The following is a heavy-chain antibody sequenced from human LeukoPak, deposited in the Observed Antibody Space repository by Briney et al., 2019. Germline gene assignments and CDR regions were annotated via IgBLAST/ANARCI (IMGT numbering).Heavy chain of an antibody. CDR1: GGSISSGGYY. J-gene: IGHJ6*02. D-gene: IGHD6-6*01. V-gene: IGHV4-31*03. Sequence: SETLSLTCTVSGGSISSGGYYWSWIRQHPGKGLEWIGYIYYSGSTYYNPSLKSRVTISVDTSKNQFSLKLSSVTAADTAVYYCARRGAARRYDGMDVWGQGTTVTVSS. CDR3: ARRGAARRYDGMDV. CDR2: IYYSGST.